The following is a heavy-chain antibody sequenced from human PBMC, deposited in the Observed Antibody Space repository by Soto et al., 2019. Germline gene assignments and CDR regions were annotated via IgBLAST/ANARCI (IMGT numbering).Heavy chain of an antibody. CDR3: ARGVVPAATRGYYYYGMDV. V-gene: IGHV4-31*03. Sequence: SETLSLTCTVSGGSISSGGYYWSWIRQHPGKGLEWIGYIYYSGSTYYNPSLKSRVTISVDTSKDQFSLKLSSVTAADTAVYYCARGVVPAATRGYYYYGMDVWGQGTTVTVSS. CDR2: IYYSGST. CDR1: GGSISSGGYY. D-gene: IGHD2-2*01. J-gene: IGHJ6*02.